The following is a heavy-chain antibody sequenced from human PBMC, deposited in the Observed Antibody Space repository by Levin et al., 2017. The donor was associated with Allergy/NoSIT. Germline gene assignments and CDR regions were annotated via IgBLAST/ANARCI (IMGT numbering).Heavy chain of an antibody. Sequence: GSLRLSCTVSGGSISSYYWSWIRQPPGKGLEWIGYIYYSGSTNYNPSLKSRVTISVDTSKNQFSLKLSSVTAADTAVYYCARGGEGGYYYDSSGPMDVWGQGTTVTVSS. D-gene: IGHD3-22*01. CDR2: IYYSGST. J-gene: IGHJ6*02. CDR1: GGSISSYY. CDR3: ARGGEGGYYYDSSGPMDV. V-gene: IGHV4-59*01.